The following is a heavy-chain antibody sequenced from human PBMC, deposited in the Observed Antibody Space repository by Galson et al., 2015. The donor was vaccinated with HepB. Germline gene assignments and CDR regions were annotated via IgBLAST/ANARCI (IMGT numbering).Heavy chain of an antibody. J-gene: IGHJ4*02. Sequence: SLRLSCAASGFTFSSYSMNWVRQAPGKGLEWVSSISSSSSYIYYADSVKGRFTISRDNAKNSLYLQMNSLRAEDTAVYYCARDTTSLSTVVTDYWGQGTLVTVSS. CDR1: GFTFSSYS. CDR3: ARDTTSLSTVVTDY. D-gene: IGHD4-23*01. V-gene: IGHV3-21*01. CDR2: ISSSSSYI.